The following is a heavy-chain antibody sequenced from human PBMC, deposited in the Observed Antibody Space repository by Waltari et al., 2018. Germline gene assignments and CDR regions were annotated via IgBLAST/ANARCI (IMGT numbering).Heavy chain of an antibody. D-gene: IGHD5-12*01. CDR2: IKQDGSEK. CDR3: ARDSGDGYGY. CDR1: GFTFRSYW. V-gene: IGHV3-7*01. Sequence: EVQLVESGGGLVQPGGSLRLSCAASGFTFRSYWMSWVRQAPGKGMEGVANIKQDGSEKYYVDSVKGRFTISRDNAKNSLYLQMNSLRAEDTAVYYCARDSGDGYGYWGQGTLVTVSS. J-gene: IGHJ4*02.